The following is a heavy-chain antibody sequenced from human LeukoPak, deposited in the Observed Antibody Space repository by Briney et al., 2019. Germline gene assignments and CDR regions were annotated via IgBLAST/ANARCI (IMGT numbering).Heavy chain of an antibody. CDR2: ISSSSSYI. CDR3: AREDSVVPAAIPFDY. D-gene: IGHD2-2*01. Sequence: PGGSLRLSCAASGFTFSSYSMNWVRQAPGKGLEWVSSISSSSSYIYYADSVKGRFTISRDNAKNSLYLQMNSLRAEDTAVYYCAREDSVVPAAIPFDYWGQGTLVTVSS. CDR1: GFTFSSYS. J-gene: IGHJ4*02. V-gene: IGHV3-21*01.